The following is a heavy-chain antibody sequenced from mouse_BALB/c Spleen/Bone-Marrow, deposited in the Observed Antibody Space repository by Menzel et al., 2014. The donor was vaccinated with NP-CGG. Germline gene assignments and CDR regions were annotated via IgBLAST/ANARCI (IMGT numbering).Heavy chain of an antibody. V-gene: IGHV5-12-2*01. CDR3: TRPRYPFYAMDS. D-gene: IGHD2-14*01. CDR1: GFTFNSNT. CDR2: ITDGGGAT. Sequence: DVMLVESGGGLVQPGGSLKLSCAASGFTFNSNTMSWVRQTPEKRLEWVAHITDGGGATYYLDTVKGRFTISRDSAKNTLYLQMSSLKSEDTAMYYCTRPRYPFYAMDSWGQGTSVTVSS. J-gene: IGHJ4*01.